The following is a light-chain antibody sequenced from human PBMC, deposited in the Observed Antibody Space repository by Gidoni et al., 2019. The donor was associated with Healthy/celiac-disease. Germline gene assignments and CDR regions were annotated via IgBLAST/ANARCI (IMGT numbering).Light chain of an antibody. Sequence: DIQMTQSPSSLSASVGDRVTITCQASQDISNYLNWYQQKPGKAPTLLIYDASNLETGVPSRFSGSGSGTDFTFNISSLQPEDIATYYCQQYDNLLLTFGGXTKVEIK. CDR2: DAS. J-gene: IGKJ4*01. V-gene: IGKV1-33*01. CDR1: QDISNY. CDR3: QQYDNLLLT.